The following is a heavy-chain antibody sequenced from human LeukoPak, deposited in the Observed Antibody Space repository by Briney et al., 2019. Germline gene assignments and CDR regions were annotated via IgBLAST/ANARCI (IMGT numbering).Heavy chain of an antibody. CDR1: GFTFGDYE. V-gene: IGHV3-49*04. D-gene: IGHD5-24*01. J-gene: IGHJ4*02. CDR2: IRRKTSGRTT. CDR3: TRVFRRDGYNSIDY. Sequence: GRSLRLSCTASGFTFGDYEMIWVRQAPGKGLEWVAFIRRKTSGRTTEYAASVKGRFTISRDDSKSIAYLQMNSLKTEDTAVYYCTRVFRRDGYNSIDYWGQGTLVTVSS.